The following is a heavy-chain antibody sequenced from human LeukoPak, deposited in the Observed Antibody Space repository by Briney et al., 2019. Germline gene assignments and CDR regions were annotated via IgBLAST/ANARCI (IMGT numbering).Heavy chain of an antibody. Sequence: GESRQISGKGAGYSFTSYWIGWRRPMPGEGLEGMEIIYPGETDTRYGPSFQGQVTITADKSTSTAYLQCSSLKASDTAMSYCGRRGYEFWSGSPGVSAYWRQRPLPTVPS. J-gene: IGHJ4*02. CDR3: GRRGYEFWSGSPGVSAY. CDR1: GYSFTSYW. D-gene: IGHD3-3*01. V-gene: IGHV5-51*01. CDR2: IYPGETDT.